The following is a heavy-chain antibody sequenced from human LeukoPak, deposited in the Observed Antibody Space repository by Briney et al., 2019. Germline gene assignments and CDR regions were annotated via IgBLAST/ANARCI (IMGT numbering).Heavy chain of an antibody. V-gene: IGHV3-21*01. CDR3: ARGTSSSSSYYYYYMDV. Sequence: KPGGSLRLSCAASGFTFSSYSMNWVRQAPGKGLEWVSSISSSSSYIYYADSVKGRFTISRDNAKNSLYLQMNSLRAEDTAVYYCARGTSSSSSYYYYYMDVWGKGTTVTVSS. J-gene: IGHJ6*03. CDR1: GFTFSSYS. D-gene: IGHD6-6*01. CDR2: ISSSSSYI.